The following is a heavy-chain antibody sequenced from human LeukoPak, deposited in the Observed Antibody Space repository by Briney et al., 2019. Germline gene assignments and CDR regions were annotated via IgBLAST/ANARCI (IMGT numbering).Heavy chain of an antibody. D-gene: IGHD3-10*01. Sequence: PGGSLRLSCAASGFTFDDYGMSWVRQAPGKGLEWVSGINWNGGSTGYADCVKGRFTISRDNAKNALSLQMNSLRAEDTALYHCARARMRSGSYYRLDYYYGMDVWGQGTTVTVSS. CDR1: GFTFDDYG. V-gene: IGHV3-20*01. CDR2: INWNGGST. CDR3: ARARMRSGSYYRLDYYYGMDV. J-gene: IGHJ6*02.